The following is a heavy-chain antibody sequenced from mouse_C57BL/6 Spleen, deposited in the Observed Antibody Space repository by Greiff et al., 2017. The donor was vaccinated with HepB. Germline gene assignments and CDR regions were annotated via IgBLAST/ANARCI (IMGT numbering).Heavy chain of an antibody. CDR3: ARECVYYYGSSSYWYFDV. D-gene: IGHD1-1*01. J-gene: IGHJ1*03. CDR1: GYSFTSYY. CDR2: IYPGSGNT. V-gene: IGHV1-66*01. Sequence: VKLMESGPELVKPGASVKISCKASGYSFTSYYIHWVKQRPGQGLEWIGWIYPGSGNTKYNEKFKGKATLTADTSSSTAYMQLSSLTSEDSAVYYCARECVYYYGSSSYWYFDVWGTGTTVTVSS.